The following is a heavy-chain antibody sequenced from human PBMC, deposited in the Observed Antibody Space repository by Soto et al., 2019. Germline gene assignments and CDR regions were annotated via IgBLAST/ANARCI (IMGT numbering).Heavy chain of an antibody. D-gene: IGHD3-22*01. J-gene: IGHJ4*02. CDR3: ARGYTDYDDHCYYFDP. Sequence: QVQLVQSGAEVKKPGSSVKVSCKASGGTFSTSRISWVRQAPGQGPEWMGGIIPIFGTPNYAQKFQGRVTITSDESKSTVYMVLNSLRSEDTVMYYCARGYTDYDDHCYYFDPWGKGTQVTVSS. CDR2: IIPIFGTP. CDR1: GGTFSTSR. V-gene: IGHV1-69*01.